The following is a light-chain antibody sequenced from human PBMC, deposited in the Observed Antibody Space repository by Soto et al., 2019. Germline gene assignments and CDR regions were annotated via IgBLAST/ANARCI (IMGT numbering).Light chain of an antibody. CDR3: QQSYTAPQT. CDR2: AAA. J-gene: IGKJ1*01. V-gene: IGKV1-39*01. CDR1: QRISSY. Sequence: DIKMTQSPSSLSASVGDRVTITCRTSQRISSYLNWYQQKPGEAPKLLMYAAAILHFGVPSRFSGSGSGTDFTLTISSLQPEDFATYYCQQSYTAPQTFGQGTKVEIK.